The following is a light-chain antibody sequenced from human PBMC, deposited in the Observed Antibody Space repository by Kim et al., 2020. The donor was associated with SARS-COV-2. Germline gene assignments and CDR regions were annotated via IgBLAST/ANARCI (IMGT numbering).Light chain of an antibody. CDR1: SLRSSY. V-gene: IGLV3-19*01. CDR2: GKN. J-gene: IGLJ1*01. CDR3: NSRDSSGDHYV. Sequence: TQDPAVSVALGQTVRITCQGDSLRSSYASWYQQKPGQAPLIVIYGKNNRPSGIPDRFSGSSSGNTASLTITGAQAEDEADYYCNSRDSSGDHYVFGAGTKVTVL.